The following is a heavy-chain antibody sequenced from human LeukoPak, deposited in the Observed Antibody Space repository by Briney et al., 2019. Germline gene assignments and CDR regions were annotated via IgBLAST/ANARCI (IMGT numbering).Heavy chain of an antibody. J-gene: IGHJ4*02. D-gene: IGHD4-11*01. Sequence: QSGGSLRLSCAASGFTFSSYAMSWVRQAPGKGLEWVSAIDFSGGYTYSADSVKGRFTISRDNSKNTLYLQMNSLRAEDTAVYYCAKALGYSDYVSADYWGQGTLVTVSS. V-gene: IGHV3-23*01. CDR3: AKALGYSDYVSADY. CDR2: IDFSGGYT. CDR1: GFTFSSYA.